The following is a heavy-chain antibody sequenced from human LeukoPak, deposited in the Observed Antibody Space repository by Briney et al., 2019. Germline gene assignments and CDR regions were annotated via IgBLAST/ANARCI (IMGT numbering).Heavy chain of an antibody. V-gene: IGHV4-39*01. CDR2: VYYSGSI. CDR3: ARRDPGYVTAPHDS. D-gene: IGHD3-16*01. CDR1: GGSITAGNHH. Sequence: SETLSLTCTVSGGSITAGNHHWGWIRQPPGKGLEWIGSVYYSGSIFSDTSHKSRVTISGDTSKNQFSLSLSSVTAADTAVYYCARRDPGYVTAPHDSWGQGMLVTVSS. J-gene: IGHJ5*01.